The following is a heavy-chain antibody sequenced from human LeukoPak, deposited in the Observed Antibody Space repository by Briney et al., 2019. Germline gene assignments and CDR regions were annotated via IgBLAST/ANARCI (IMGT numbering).Heavy chain of an antibody. D-gene: IGHD2-2*01. V-gene: IGHV3-11*05. CDR3: ARDSCEYCSSTSPDNGMDV. CDR1: GFTFSDYY. Sequence: PGGSLRLSCAASGFTFSDYYMSWIRQAPGKGLEWVSYISSSSSYTNYADSVKGRFTISRDNAKNSLYLQMNSLRAEDTAVYYCARDSCEYCSSTSPDNGMDVWGQGTTVTVSS. J-gene: IGHJ6*02. CDR2: ISSSSSYT.